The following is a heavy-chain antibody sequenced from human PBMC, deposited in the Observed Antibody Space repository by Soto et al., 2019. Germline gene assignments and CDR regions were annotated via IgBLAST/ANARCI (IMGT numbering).Heavy chain of an antibody. CDR2: IDAAGDNT. CDR1: GFTFSAYA. CDR3: TKGGSRDGYNP. J-gene: IGHJ4*02. D-gene: IGHD5-12*01. V-gene: IGHV3-23*01. Sequence: EVQLLESGGGLVQPGGSLRLSCAASGFTFSAYAMTWVRQTPGKGLEYFSSIDAAGDNTYYAKSVKGRFTISRDNSKNTLYLQMDSLRAEDTAIYYCTKGGSRDGYNPWGQGALVTVSS.